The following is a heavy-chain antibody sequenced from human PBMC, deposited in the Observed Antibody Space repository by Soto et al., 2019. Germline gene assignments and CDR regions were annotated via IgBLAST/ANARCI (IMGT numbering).Heavy chain of an antibody. V-gene: IGHV1-3*01. D-gene: IGHD6-6*01. CDR3: ARCWQLGAYYYYYGMDV. Sequence: GASVKVSCKASGYTFTSYAMHWVRQAPGQRLEWMGWINAGNGNTKYSQKFQGRATITRDTSASTAYMELSSLRSEDTAVYYCARCWQLGAYYYYYGMDVWGQGTTVTVSS. CDR1: GYTFTSYA. CDR2: INAGNGNT. J-gene: IGHJ6*02.